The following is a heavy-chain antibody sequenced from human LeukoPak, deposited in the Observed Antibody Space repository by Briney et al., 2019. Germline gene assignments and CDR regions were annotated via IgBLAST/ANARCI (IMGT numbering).Heavy chain of an antibody. CDR2: IYHSGNT. CDR1: GFTFGDYA. J-gene: IGHJ4*02. V-gene: IGHV3-53*01. D-gene: IGHD3-9*01. Sequence: GGSLRLSCAASGFTFGDYAMHWVRQAPGKGLEWVSVIYHSGNTDYADSVKGRFTISRDNSKNTVYLQMSSLRAEDTAVYYCARVRVTGYSNFAYWGQGTLVTVSS. CDR3: ARVRVTGYSNFAY.